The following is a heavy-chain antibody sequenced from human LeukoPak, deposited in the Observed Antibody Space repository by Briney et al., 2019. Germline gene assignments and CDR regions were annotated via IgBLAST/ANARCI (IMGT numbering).Heavy chain of an antibody. J-gene: IGHJ2*01. CDR3: ARRRVVVVAATVPSLKRYWYFDL. CDR2: ISAYNGNT. Sequence: GASVKVSCKASGYTFTSYGISWVRQAPGQGLEWMGWISAYNGNTNYAQKLQGRVTMTTDTSTSTAYMELRSLRSDDTAVYYCARRRVVVVAATVPSLKRYWYFDLWGRGTLVTVSS. CDR1: GYTFTSYG. V-gene: IGHV1-18*01. D-gene: IGHD2-15*01.